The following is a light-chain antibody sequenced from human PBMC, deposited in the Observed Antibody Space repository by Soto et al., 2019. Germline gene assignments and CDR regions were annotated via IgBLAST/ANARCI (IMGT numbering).Light chain of an antibody. V-gene: IGLV1-40*01. CDR1: SSNIGADYD. Sequence: SVLTQPPSVSGAPGQRVTISCTGSSSNIGADYDVHWYQQLPGTAPKLLISGNSNRPSGVPDRFSGSKSGSSASLAITGLQAEDEADYYCQAYDNRLSVVLFGGGTKLSVL. CDR2: GNS. J-gene: IGLJ2*01. CDR3: QAYDNRLSVVL.